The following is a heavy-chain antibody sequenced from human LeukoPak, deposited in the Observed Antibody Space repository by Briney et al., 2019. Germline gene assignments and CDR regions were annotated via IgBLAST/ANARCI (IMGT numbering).Heavy chain of an antibody. D-gene: IGHD5-24*01. V-gene: IGHV1-24*01. CDR1: GYTLTELS. J-gene: IGHJ6*03. CDR2: FDPEDGET. Sequence: GASVTVSCKVSGYTLTELSMHWVRQAPGKGLEWMGGFDPEDGETIYAQKFQGRATMTEDTSTDTAYMELSSLRPEDTAVYYCARAVPEKSRDGYNGYYYYMDVWGKGTTVTGSS. CDR3: ARAVPEKSRDGYNGYYYYMDV.